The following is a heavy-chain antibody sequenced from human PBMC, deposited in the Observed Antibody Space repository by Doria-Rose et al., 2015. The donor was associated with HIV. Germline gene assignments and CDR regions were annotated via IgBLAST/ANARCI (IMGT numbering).Heavy chain of an antibody. V-gene: IGHV2-26*01. CDR2: IYSDDER. CDR3: ARIKSSRWYHKYYFDF. Sequence: QWGPVLVKPTETLTLTCTVSGVSLSSPGMGVSWIRQPPGKALEWLANIYSDDERSYKTLLKSRLTISSGTSKSQVVLTMTDMDPVDTATYYCARIKSSRWYHKYYFDFWGQGTLVIVSA. D-gene: IGHD6-13*01. CDR1: GVSLSSPGMG. J-gene: IGHJ4*02.